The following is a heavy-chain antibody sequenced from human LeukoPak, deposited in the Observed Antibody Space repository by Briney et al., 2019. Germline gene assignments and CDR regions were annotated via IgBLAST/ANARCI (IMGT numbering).Heavy chain of an antibody. Sequence: PGGPLRLSCAASGFTFSSYGMHWVRQAPGKGLEWVAVISYGGSNKYYADSVKGRFTISRDNSKNTLYLQMNSLRAEDTAVYYCAKDASNILRHYYDSSGYLDYWGQGTLVTVSS. V-gene: IGHV3-30*18. CDR3: AKDASNILRHYYDSSGYLDY. J-gene: IGHJ4*02. D-gene: IGHD3-22*01. CDR2: ISYGGSNK. CDR1: GFTFSSYG.